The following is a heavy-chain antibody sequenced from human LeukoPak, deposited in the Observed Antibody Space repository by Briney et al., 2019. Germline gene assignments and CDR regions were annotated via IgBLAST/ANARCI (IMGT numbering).Heavy chain of an antibody. CDR3: ARDPDYCSGGSCYGFDP. CDR2: TYYRSKWYN. V-gene: IGHV6-1*01. D-gene: IGHD2-15*01. J-gene: IGHJ5*02. CDR1: GDSVSSNSAA. Sequence: SQTPSLTCAISGDSVSSNSAAWNWIRQSPSRGLEWLGRTYYRSKWYNDYAVSVKSRITINPDTSKNQFSLQLNSVTPEDTAVYYCARDPDYCSGGSCYGFDPWGQGTLVTVSS.